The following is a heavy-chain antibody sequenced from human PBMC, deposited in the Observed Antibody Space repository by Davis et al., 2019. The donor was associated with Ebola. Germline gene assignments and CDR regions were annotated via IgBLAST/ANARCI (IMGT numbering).Heavy chain of an antibody. CDR1: GGSFSDYY. D-gene: IGHD6-6*01. V-gene: IGHV3-11*05. CDR2: VGISDTKT. J-gene: IGHJ4*02. CDR3: ARDGEYSSSAIFDY. Sequence: PGGSLRLSCAVYGGSFSDYYMSWIRQAPGKGPEWLAYVGISDTKTSYAESVKGRFTISRDNAKNSLFLQMSGLRAEDTAMYYCARDGEYSSSAIFDYWGQGILVTVSS.